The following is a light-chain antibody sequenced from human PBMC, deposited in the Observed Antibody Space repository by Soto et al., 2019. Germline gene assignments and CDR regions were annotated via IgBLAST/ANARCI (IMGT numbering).Light chain of an antibody. V-gene: IGLV2-14*01. CDR1: RSDVGAYNY. Sequence: QSVLTQPASVSGSPGQSIAISCTGTRSDVGAYNYVSWYQQHPGKAPKLMISEVTNRPSGVSGRFSGSQSGNTASLTISGLQAEDEADYYCSSFTSRFTFVFGAGTKVTVL. J-gene: IGLJ1*01. CDR3: SSFTSRFTFV. CDR2: EVT.